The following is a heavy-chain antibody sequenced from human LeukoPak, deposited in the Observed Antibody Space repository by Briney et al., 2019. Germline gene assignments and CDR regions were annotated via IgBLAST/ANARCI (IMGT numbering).Heavy chain of an antibody. CDR1: GFTFDDYA. CDR2: ISWNSGNI. D-gene: IGHD6-25*01. CDR3: AKAAALTRVDY. V-gene: IGHV3-9*01. Sequence: GGSLRLSCAASGFTFDDYAMHWVRQAPGKGLEWVSGISWNSGNIFYGDPVKGRFTISRDNAKNSLYLQMNSLRVEDTALYYCAKAAALTRVDYWGQGTLVTVSS. J-gene: IGHJ4*02.